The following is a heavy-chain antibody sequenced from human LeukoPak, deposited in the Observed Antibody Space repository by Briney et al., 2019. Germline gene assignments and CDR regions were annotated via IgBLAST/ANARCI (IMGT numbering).Heavy chain of an antibody. Sequence: PGGSLRLPCAASGFTFSSYSMNWVRQAPGKGLEWVSYISSSSSTIYYADSVKGRFTISRDNAKNSLYLQMNSLRAEDTAVYYCARDNGDSPFDYWGQGTLVTVSS. D-gene: IGHD4-17*01. V-gene: IGHV3-48*01. J-gene: IGHJ4*02. CDR1: GFTFSSYS. CDR2: ISSSSSTI. CDR3: ARDNGDSPFDY.